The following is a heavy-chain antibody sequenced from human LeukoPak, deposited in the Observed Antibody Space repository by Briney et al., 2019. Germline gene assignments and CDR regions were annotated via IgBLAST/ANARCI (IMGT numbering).Heavy chain of an antibody. CDR2: VSSSGSTI. Sequence: PGGSLRLSCAASGFTFSSYEMNWVRQAPGKGLEWVSYVSSSGSTIYYADSVKGRFTISRDNARNSLYLQMNSLRAEDTAVYYCARAHTSSFLGSGLDFWGQGTMVTVSS. CDR1: GFTFSSYE. J-gene: IGHJ3*01. V-gene: IGHV3-48*03. D-gene: IGHD6-13*01. CDR3: ARAHTSSFLGSGLDF.